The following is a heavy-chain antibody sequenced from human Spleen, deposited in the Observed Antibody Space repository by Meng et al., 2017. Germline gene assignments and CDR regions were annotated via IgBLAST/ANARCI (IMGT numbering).Heavy chain of an antibody. Sequence: GESLKISCAASGFTFDDYTMHWVRQAPGKGLEWVSLISWDGGSTYYADSVKGRFTISRDNSKNSLYLQMNSLRTEDTALYYCAKGERWLQFGVGYFQHWGQGTLVTVSS. D-gene: IGHD5-24*01. CDR2: ISWDGGST. CDR1: GFTFDDYT. J-gene: IGHJ1*01. CDR3: AKGERWLQFGVGYFQH. V-gene: IGHV3-43*01.